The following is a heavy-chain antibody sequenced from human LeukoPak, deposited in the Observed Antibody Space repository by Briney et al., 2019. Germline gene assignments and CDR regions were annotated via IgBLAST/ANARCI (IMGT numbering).Heavy chain of an antibody. CDR2: IYYSGST. J-gene: IGHJ3*02. CDR1: GGSISSSSYY. V-gene: IGHV4-39*01. CDR3: ARGARITIFGVAHAFDI. Sequence: PSDTLSLTCTVSGGSISSSSYYCGWIRQPPGKGLEWIGSIYYSGSTYYNPSLKSRVTISVDTSKNQFSLKLSSVTAADTAVYYCARGARITIFGVAHAFDIWGQGTMVTVSS. D-gene: IGHD3-3*01.